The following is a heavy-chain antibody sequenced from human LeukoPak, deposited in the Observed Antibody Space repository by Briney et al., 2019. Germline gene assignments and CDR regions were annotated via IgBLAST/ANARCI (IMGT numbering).Heavy chain of an antibody. V-gene: IGHV4-61*02. CDR3: ARARMIFGDAFDI. CDR1: GGSISSGSYY. CDR2: IYTSGST. D-gene: IGHD3/OR15-3a*01. J-gene: IGHJ3*02. Sequence: SQTLSLTCTVSGGSISSGSYYWSWIRQPAGKGLEWIGRIYTSGSTNYNPSLKSRVTISVDTSKNQFSLKLSSVTAADTAVYYCARARMIFGDAFDIWGQGTMVTVSS.